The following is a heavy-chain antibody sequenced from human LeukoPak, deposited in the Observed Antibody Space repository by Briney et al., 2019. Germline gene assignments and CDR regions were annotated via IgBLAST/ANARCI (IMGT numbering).Heavy chain of an antibody. CDR3: VRVKGSYFDY. D-gene: IGHD2-15*01. CDR2: ISSSGSGI. J-gene: IGHJ4*02. Sequence: PGGSLRLSCAASGFPLSSYSINWVRQAPGKGREGVSYISSSGSGIYYVDSVKGRFTVYRDNAKNSLFLQMHSPRAEDTAVYYCVRVKGSYFDYWGQGALVTVSS. CDR1: GFPLSSYS. V-gene: IGHV3-48*01.